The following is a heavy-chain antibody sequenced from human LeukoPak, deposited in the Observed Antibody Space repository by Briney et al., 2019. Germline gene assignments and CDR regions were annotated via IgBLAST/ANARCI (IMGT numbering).Heavy chain of an antibody. Sequence: GGSLRLSCAASGFAYCSYCMTWVRQAPGKGLEWVANINQDGSATSYVDSVRGRFTVSRDNAKNSLYLQISSLRAEDCVVFYCERIRVPGDLFDSWGQGTLVAVSS. CDR2: INQDGSAT. J-gene: IGHJ4*02. CDR1: GFAYCSYC. D-gene: IGHD2-21*02. CDR3: ERIRVPGDLFDS. V-gene: IGHV3-7*05.